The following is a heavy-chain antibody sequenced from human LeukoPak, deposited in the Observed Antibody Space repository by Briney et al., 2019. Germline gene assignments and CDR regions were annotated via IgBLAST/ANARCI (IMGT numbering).Heavy chain of an antibody. Sequence: ASVKVSCKASGYTFTGYYLHGVGQAPGQGLEWMGIINPSGGSTSYAQKFQGRVTMTRDTSTSTVYMELSSLRSEDTAVYYCARDLAAAGTDWYFDLWGRGTLVTVSS. CDR3: ARDLAAAGTDWYFDL. CDR1: GYTFTGYY. J-gene: IGHJ2*01. D-gene: IGHD6-13*01. V-gene: IGHV1-46*01. CDR2: INPSGGST.